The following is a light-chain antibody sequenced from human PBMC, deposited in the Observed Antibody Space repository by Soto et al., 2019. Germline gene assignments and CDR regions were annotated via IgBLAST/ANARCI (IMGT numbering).Light chain of an antibody. Sequence: EIVMTQSPATLSVSPGERATLSCRASQSVSSNLAWYQQRPGQAPRLLIFGASTRPTGIPDRFSGSGSGTEFTLTISSLQSEDFAVYYCQQYDKWPLTFGGGTKMEIK. CDR1: QSVSSN. V-gene: IGKV3D-15*01. CDR2: GAS. CDR3: QQYDKWPLT. J-gene: IGKJ4*01.